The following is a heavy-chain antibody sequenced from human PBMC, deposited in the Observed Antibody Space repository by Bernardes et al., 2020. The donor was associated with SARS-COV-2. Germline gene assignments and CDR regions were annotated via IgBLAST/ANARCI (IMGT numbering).Heavy chain of an antibody. D-gene: IGHD3-22*01. V-gene: IGHV1-69*02. J-gene: IGHJ3*02. CDR1: GGTFSSYT. CDR2: IIPILGIA. Sequence: SVKVSCKASGGTFSSYTISWVRQAPGQGLEWMGRIIPILGIANYAQKFQGRVTMTADTSTYTSYMELSSLRSDDTAVYYCTTSLSLTVVVYAFDIWGQGTTVIVSS. CDR3: TTSLSLTVVVYAFDI.